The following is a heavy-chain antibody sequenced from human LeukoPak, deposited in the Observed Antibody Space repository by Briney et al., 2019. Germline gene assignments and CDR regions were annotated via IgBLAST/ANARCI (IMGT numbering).Heavy chain of an antibody. J-gene: IGHJ4*02. CDR1: GGSIRGYY. V-gene: IGHV4-59*08. CDR2: IYYSGST. Sequence: SETLSLTCSVSGGSIRGYYWSWIRQPPGKGLEWIGYIYYSGSTNYNPSLKSRVTISVDTSKNQFSLKLSSVTAADTAVYYCARQEVVAATWPFDYWGQGTLVTVSS. CDR3: ARQEVVAATWPFDY. D-gene: IGHD2-15*01.